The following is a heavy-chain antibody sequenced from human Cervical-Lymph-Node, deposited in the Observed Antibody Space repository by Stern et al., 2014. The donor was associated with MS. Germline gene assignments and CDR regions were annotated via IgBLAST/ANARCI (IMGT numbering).Heavy chain of an antibody. J-gene: IGHJ3*02. CDR2: IYYSGTT. D-gene: IGHD1-1*01. CDR3: AGAIGKYELLESFDM. V-gene: IGHV4-30-4*01. Sequence: QVQLQESGPGLEKPSQTLSLACAVSGASVGGGDWYWSWIRQPPGKGLEGLGHIYYSGTTYYKPSLKSRLIISLDTSKNQFSLNLTSVTAADTAVYYCAGAIGKYELLESFDMWGQGTMVTVSS. CDR1: GASVGGGDWY.